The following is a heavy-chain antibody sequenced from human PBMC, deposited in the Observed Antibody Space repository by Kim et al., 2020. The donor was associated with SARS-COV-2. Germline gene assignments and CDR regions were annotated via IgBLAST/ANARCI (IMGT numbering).Heavy chain of an antibody. V-gene: IGHV3-30*18. Sequence: ISNDGNTKFYADSAKGRFTVSRDNSKKTFYMQMNSLSVEDTAVYYCTNFAYWGQGTVVTVSS. J-gene: IGHJ4*02. CDR3: TNFAY. CDR2: ISNDGNTK.